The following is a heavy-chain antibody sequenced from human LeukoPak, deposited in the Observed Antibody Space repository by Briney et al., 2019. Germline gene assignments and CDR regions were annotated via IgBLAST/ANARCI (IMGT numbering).Heavy chain of an antibody. V-gene: IGHV4-59*01. CDR2: IYYSGST. Sequence: PSETLSLTCAVSGGPISTYYWSWIRQPPGKGLEWIGYIYYSGSTNYNPSLKSRVTISVDTSKNQFSLKLSSVTAADTVVYYCATGRGYYYYMDVWGKGTTVTVSS. CDR1: GGPISTYY. D-gene: IGHD3-10*01. CDR3: ATGRGYYYYMDV. J-gene: IGHJ6*03.